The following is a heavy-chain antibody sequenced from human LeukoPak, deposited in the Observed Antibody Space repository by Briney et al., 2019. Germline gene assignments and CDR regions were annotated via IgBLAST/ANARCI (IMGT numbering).Heavy chain of an antibody. V-gene: IGHV4-30-4*01. CDR3: ARDNHYYMDV. Sequence: WIRQPPGKGLEWIGYIYYSGSTYYNPSLKSRVTISVDTSKNQFSLKLSSVTAADTAVFYCARDNHYYMDVWGKGTTVTVSS. CDR2: IYYSGST. J-gene: IGHJ6*03.